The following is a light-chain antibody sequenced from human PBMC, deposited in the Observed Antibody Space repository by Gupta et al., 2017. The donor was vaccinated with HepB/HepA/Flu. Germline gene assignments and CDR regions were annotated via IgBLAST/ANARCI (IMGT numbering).Light chain of an antibody. Sequence: IQMTQSPSSLSASVGDKVTITCRASQSITNYLNWYQHKPGKAPKLLIYSTSTLQNEVPSRFSGSGSGTEFTLTISSLQPEDCATYYCQQCLTTPITFGQGTRLEIK. CDR2: STS. J-gene: IGKJ5*01. CDR1: QSITNY. V-gene: IGKV1-39*01. CDR3: QQCLTTPIT.